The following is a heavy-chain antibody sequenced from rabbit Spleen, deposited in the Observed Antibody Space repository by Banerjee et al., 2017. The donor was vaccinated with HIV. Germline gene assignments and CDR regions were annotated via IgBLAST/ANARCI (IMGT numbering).Heavy chain of an antibody. D-gene: IGHD8-1*01. CDR2: IYTDGSGDT. Sequence: QSLEESGGGLVQPEGSLTLTCTASGFSFSSSYYMCWVRQAPGKGLEWLACIYTDGSGDTYAASWAKGRCNISKTSSTTVTMQLTSLTAADTATYFCARDASTSFSTYGMHLWGQGTLVTVS. CDR1: GFSFSSSYY. J-gene: IGHJ6*01. CDR3: ARDASTSFSTYGMHL. V-gene: IGHV1S40*01.